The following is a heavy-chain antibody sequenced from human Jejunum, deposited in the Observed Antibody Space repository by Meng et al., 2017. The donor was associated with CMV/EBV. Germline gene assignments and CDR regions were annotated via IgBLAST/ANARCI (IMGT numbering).Heavy chain of an antibody. CDR3: ARGGNFDP. Sequence: VQVVQSGSELKKPGASVKVSCKASGYTFSTYTINWVRQAHGRGLEWMGWISANTGTPTYTQGFTGRFVFSLDTSVSTAYLQISSLKAEDTAVYYCARGGNFDPWGQGTLVTVSS. CDR1: GYTFSTYT. J-gene: IGHJ5*02. D-gene: IGHD2/OR15-2a*01. CDR2: ISANTGTP. V-gene: IGHV7-4-1*02.